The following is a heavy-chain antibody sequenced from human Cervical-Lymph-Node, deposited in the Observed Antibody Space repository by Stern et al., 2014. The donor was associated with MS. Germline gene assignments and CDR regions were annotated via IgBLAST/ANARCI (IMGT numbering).Heavy chain of an antibody. V-gene: IGHV3-11*01. Sequence: VQLVESGGSLVKPGGSLRLSCAASGFTFSEFYMGWIRQPPGKGLQWVAYISSSGRTIYYEDSVKGRFTISRDNAKNSVFLQRNSLRAEDTAVYYCVRGGAVAYWGPGTLVTVSS. D-gene: IGHD6-25*01. J-gene: IGHJ4*02. CDR1: GFTFSEFY. CDR3: VRGGAVAY. CDR2: ISSSGRTI.